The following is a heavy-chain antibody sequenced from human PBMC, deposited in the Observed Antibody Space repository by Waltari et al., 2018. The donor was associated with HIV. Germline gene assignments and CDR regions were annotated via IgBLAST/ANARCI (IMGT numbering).Heavy chain of an antibody. V-gene: IGHV3-23*01. CDR3: ANYFSDWYVDY. D-gene: IGHD6-19*01. CDR1: GFTFRSYA. CDR2: ISGGGGST. Sequence: EVRLLESGGDLVQPGGSLRLSCAASGFTFRSYAMSWVRQAPGKGLEWVAVISGGGGSTDYADTVKGRFTISRDNSTNTLYLQMNSLRAEDTAVYYCANYFSDWYVDYWGQGTLVTVSS. J-gene: IGHJ4*02.